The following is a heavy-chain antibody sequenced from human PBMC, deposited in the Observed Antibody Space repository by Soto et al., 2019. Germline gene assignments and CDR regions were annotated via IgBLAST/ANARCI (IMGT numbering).Heavy chain of an antibody. J-gene: IGHJ2*01. Sequence: QVQLVQSGAEVKKPGSSVKVSCKASGGTFSSYAISWVRQAPGQGLEWMGGIIPIFGTANYAQKFQGRVTSTPGEDTTXAYMELSSLRSEDTAVYYCARVRPPAHRVYWYFDLWGRGTLVTVSS. V-gene: IGHV1-69*05. CDR2: IIPIFGTA. CDR3: ARVRPPAHRVYWYFDL. CDR1: GGTFSSYA. D-gene: IGHD6-25*01.